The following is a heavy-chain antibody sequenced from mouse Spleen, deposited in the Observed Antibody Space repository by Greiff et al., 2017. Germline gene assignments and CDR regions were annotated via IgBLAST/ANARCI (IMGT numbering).Heavy chain of an antibody. CDR2: IDPSDSYT. V-gene: IGHV1-50*01. CDR3: ARYYGDYEALVGYFDV. D-gene: IGHD2-13*01. CDR1: GYTFTSYW. Sequence: QVQLQQSGAELVKPGASVKLSCKASGYTFTSYWMQWVKQRPGQGLEWIGEIDPSDSYTNYNQKFKGKATLTVDTSSSTAYMQLSSLTSEDSAVYYCARYYGDYEALVGYFDVWGAGTTVTVSS. J-gene: IGHJ1*01.